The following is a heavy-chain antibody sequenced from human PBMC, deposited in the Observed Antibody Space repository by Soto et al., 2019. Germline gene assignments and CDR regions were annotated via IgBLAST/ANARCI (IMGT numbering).Heavy chain of an antibody. V-gene: IGHV4-31*03. D-gene: IGHD4-17*01. CDR2: IYYSGST. Sequence: QVQLQESGPGLVKPSQTLSLTCTVSGGSISSGGYYWSWIRQHPGKGLEWIGYIYYSGSTHYNPSLKSRVTVSVDPSKSQFSLKLSSVTAADTAVYYCAREDYGDYVGYCDYWGQGTLVTVSA. CDR3: AREDYGDYVGYCDY. J-gene: IGHJ4*02. CDR1: GGSISSGGYY.